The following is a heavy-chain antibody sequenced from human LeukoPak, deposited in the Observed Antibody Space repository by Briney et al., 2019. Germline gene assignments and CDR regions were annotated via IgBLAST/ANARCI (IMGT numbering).Heavy chain of an antibody. D-gene: IGHD5-24*01. CDR3: ALEGDGYNGPDY. CDR1: GFTFNNYG. CDR2: INGNGGST. J-gene: IGHJ4*02. V-gene: IGHV3-64D*06. Sequence: PGGSLRLSCSASGFTFNNYGMHWVRQTPGKGLEYVSAINGNGGSTSYANSVRGRFTISRDNSKYTLYLQMSSLRVEDTAVYYCALEGDGYNGPDYWGQGTLVTVSS.